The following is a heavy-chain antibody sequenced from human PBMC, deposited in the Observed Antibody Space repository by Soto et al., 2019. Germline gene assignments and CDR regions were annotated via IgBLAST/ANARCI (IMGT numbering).Heavy chain of an antibody. CDR1: GFTVSSNY. V-gene: IGHV3-66*01. CDR3: ARGYSGYDWNYFDY. Sequence: GSLRLSCASSGFTVSSNYMSWVRQAPGKGLEWVSVIYSGGSTYYADSVKGRFTISRDNSKNTLYLQMNSLRAEDTAVYYCARGYSGYDWNYFDYWGQGTLVTVSS. J-gene: IGHJ4*02. CDR2: IYSGGST. D-gene: IGHD5-12*01.